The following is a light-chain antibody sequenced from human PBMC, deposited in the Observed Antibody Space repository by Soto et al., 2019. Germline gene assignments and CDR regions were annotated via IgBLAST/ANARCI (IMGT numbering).Light chain of an antibody. Sequence: QSALTQPRSVSGSPGQSVSISCTGTSSDVGAYNFVSWYQQHPGKAPRLLIYAVTKRPAVVPARFSGSKSGNTASRTISGLQAEDEADYYCCSYAGSYTFDVFGTGTKVTVL. CDR1: SSDVGAYNF. CDR2: AVT. V-gene: IGLV2-11*01. CDR3: CSYAGSYTFDV. J-gene: IGLJ1*01.